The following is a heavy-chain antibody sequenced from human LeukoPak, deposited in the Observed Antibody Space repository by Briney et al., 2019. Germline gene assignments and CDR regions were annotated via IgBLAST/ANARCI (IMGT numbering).Heavy chain of an antibody. CDR2: IRHDGTEK. J-gene: IGHJ4*02. Sequence: GGSLRLSCVASGLTFSTYGMLWVRQAPGKGLEWLTFIRHDGTEKYYADSVKGRFTISRDNSRNTLYLQVNSLGPDDTAVYYCARLMVGQAGVGATHFDYWGQGTLVSVSS. CDR1: GLTFSTYG. D-gene: IGHD1-26*01. CDR3: ARLMVGQAGVGATHFDY. V-gene: IGHV3-30*02.